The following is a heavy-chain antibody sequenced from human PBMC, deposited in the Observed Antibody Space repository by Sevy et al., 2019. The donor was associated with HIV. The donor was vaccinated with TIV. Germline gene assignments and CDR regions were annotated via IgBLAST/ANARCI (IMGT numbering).Heavy chain of an antibody. V-gene: IGHV3-48*02. CDR2: ISSSSSTI. D-gene: IGHD6-6*01. CDR1: GFTFSSYS. CDR3: ARSSYSSLSGPNWFDP. J-gene: IGHJ5*02. Sequence: GGSLRLSCAASGFTFSSYSMNWVRQAPGKGLEWVSYISSSSSTIYYADSVKGRFTISRDNAKNSLYLQMNSLRDEDTAVYYCARSSYSSLSGPNWFDPWGQGTLVTVSS.